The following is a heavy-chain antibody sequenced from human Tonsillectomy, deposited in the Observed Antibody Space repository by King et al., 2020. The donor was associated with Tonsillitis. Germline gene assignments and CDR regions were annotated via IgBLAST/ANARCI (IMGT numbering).Heavy chain of an antibody. CDR3: ARDRADILTGYYNGEPYFDY. CDR1: GYTFTTYA. V-gene: IGHV7-4-1*02. D-gene: IGHD3-9*01. Sequence: QVQLVESGSELKKPGASVKVSCKASGYTFTTYAMNWVRQAPGQGLEWMGWINTNTGNPTYAQGFTGRFVFSLDTSVSTAYLQISSLKAEDTAGYYCARDRADILTGYYNGEPYFDYWGQGTLVTVSS. J-gene: IGHJ4*02. CDR2: INTNTGNP.